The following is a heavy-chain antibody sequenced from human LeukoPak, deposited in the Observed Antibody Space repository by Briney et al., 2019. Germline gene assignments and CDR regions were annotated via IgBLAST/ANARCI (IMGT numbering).Heavy chain of an antibody. CDR3: ARDKEQQLVSGDWFDP. CDR1: GFTFDDYG. D-gene: IGHD6-13*01. J-gene: IGHJ5*02. V-gene: IGHV3-20*04. CDR2: INWNGGST. Sequence: GGSLRLSCAASGFTFDDYGMSWVRQAPGKGLEWVSGINWNGGSTVYADSVKGRFTISRDNAKNSLYLQMNSLRAEDTALYYCARDKEQQLVSGDWFDPWGQGTLVTVSS.